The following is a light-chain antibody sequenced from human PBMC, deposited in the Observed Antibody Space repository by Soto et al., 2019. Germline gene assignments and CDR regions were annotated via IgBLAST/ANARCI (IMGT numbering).Light chain of an antibody. CDR3: TSSTSTSPHVV. CDR1: SSDVGGYNY. Sequence: QSALTQPASVSGSPGQSITISCTGTSSDVGGYNYVSWYQHHPGKAPKLMIYDVSDRPSGVSNRFSGSKSGNTASLTISGLQAEDEADYYCTSSTSTSPHVVFGGGTKLTVL. CDR2: DVS. J-gene: IGLJ2*01. V-gene: IGLV2-14*03.